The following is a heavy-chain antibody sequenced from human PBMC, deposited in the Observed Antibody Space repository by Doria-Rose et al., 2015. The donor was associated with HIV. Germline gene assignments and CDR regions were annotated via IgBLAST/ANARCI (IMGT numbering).Heavy chain of an antibody. CDR2: IFSDDER. J-gene: IGHJ4*01. V-gene: IGHV2-26*01. Sequence: ESGPVLVKPTETLTLTCTVSGVSLSSPGMGVSWIRQPPGKALEWLANIFSDDERSYNTSLKSRLTISRGTSKRQVVLTMTDMDPVDTSTYYCARIKSSRXYHKYYFDFWGXGTLVIVSA. CDR1: GVSLSSPGMG. D-gene: IGHD6-13*01. CDR3: ARIKSSRXYHKYYFDF.